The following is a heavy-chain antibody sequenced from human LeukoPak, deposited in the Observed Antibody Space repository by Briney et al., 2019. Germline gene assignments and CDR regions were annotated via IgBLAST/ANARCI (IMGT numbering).Heavy chain of an antibody. J-gene: IGHJ4*02. CDR1: GYTLTELS. Sequence: ASVKVSCKVSGYTLTELSMHWVRQATGQGLEWMGWMNPNSGNTGYAQKFQGRVTMTRNTSISTAYMELSSLRSEDTAVYYCAREGRDGYNSGHSIDYWGQGTLVTVSS. D-gene: IGHD5-24*01. V-gene: IGHV1-8*01. CDR2: MNPNSGNT. CDR3: AREGRDGYNSGHSIDY.